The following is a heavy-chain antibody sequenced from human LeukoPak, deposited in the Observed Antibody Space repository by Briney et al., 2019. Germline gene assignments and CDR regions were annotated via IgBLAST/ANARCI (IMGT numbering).Heavy chain of an antibody. D-gene: IGHD3-10*01. J-gene: IGHJ4*02. Sequence: GGSLRLSCAASGFTFSSYGMHWVRQAPGKGLEWVAVIWYDGSNKYYADSVKGRFTISRDNSKNTLYLQMNSLRAEDTAVYYCAKRSLTGVFDYWGQGTLVTVSS. CDR3: AKRSLTGVFDY. CDR2: IWYDGSNK. CDR1: GFTFSSYG. V-gene: IGHV3-33*06.